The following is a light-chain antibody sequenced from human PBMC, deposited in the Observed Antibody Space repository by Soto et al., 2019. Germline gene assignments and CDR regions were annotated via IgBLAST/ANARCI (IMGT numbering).Light chain of an antibody. CDR2: RNY. V-gene: IGLV3-9*01. J-gene: IGLJ2*01. Sequence: SYKLTQPLSVSVALGQTARITCGGNNIGSKNVHWYQQKPGQAPVLVMYRNYNRPSGIPERFSGSNSGNTATLTISRAQAGDEADYYCQVWDSYTGVFGGGTQVTGL. CDR3: QVWDSYTGV. CDR1: NIGSKN.